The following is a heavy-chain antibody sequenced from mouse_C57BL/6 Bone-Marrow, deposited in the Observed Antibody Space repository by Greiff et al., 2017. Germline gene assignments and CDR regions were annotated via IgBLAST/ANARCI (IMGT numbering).Heavy chain of an antibody. CDR3: ARRIYCGRFAY. D-gene: IGHD2-1*01. CDR2: ILPGSGST. V-gene: IGHV1-9*01. CDR1: GYTFTSYW. Sequence: QVQLQQSGAELVKPGASVKLSCKASGYTFTSYWIHWVKQRPGHGLEWIGEILPGSGSTNYNEKFKGKATFTEDTSSNTAYMQLSSLTTEDSAIYYCARRIYCGRFAYWGQGTLVSVST. J-gene: IGHJ3*01.